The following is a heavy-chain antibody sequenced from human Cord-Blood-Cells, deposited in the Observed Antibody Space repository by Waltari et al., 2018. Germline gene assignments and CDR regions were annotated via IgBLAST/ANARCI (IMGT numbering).Heavy chain of an antibody. Sequence: PGDSDTRYSPSFQGQVTISADKSISTAYLQWSSLKASDTAMYYCARHSSSGWYGDAFDIWGQGTMVIVSS. CDR2: PGDSDT. D-gene: IGHD6-19*01. J-gene: IGHJ3*02. V-gene: IGHV5-51*01. CDR3: ARHSSSGWYGDAFDI.